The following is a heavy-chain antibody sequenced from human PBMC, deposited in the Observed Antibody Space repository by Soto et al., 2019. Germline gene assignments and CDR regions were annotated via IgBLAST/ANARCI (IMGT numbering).Heavy chain of an antibody. CDR1: GFTLSSYS. Sequence: GGSLRLSCAASGFTLSSYSMNWVRQAPGKGLEWVSYVSSTSNTIYYADSVKGRFTISRDNAKNSLYLQMNSLRDEDTAVYYCARDPSTGTSPFDYWGQGTLVTVSS. V-gene: IGHV3-48*02. CDR3: ARDPSTGTSPFDY. D-gene: IGHD1-1*01. CDR2: VSSTSNTI. J-gene: IGHJ4*02.